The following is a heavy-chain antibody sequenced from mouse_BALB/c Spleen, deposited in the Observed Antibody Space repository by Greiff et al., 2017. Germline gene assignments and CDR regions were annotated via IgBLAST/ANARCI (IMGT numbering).Heavy chain of an antibody. CDR1: GFTFSSYA. J-gene: IGHJ4*01. D-gene: IGHD1-2*01. CDR3: ALITTATGYYAMDY. CDR2: ISSGGST. V-gene: IGHV5-6-5*01. Sequence: EVQGVESGGGLVKPGGSLKLSCAASGFTFSSYAMSWVRQTPEKRLEWVASISSGGSTYYPDSVKGRFTISRDNARNILYLQMSSLRSEDTAMYYCALITTATGYYAMDYWGQGTSVTVSS.